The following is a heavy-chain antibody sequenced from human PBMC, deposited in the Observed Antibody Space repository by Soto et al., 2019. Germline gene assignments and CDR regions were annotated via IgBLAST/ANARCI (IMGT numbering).Heavy chain of an antibody. J-gene: IGHJ4*02. V-gene: IGHV4-4*02. CDR2: ISHSGST. CDR1: GGSISTNNW. Sequence: SETLSLTCAVSGGSISTNNWWSWVRQPPGKGLEWIGEISHSGSTNYYPSLKSRVTISIDKSKNQFSLKLNSVTAADTAVYYCARSLRRGPPFDYWGQGTLVTVS. CDR3: ARSLRRGPPFDY. D-gene: IGHD3-10*01.